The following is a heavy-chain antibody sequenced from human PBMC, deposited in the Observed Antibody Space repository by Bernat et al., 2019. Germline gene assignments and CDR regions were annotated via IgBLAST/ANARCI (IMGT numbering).Heavy chain of an antibody. J-gene: IGHJ5*02. CDR2: INHSGST. Sequence: QVQLQQWGAGLLKPSETLSLTCAVYGGSFSGYYWSWIRQPPGKGLEWIGEINHSGSTNYNPSLKSRVTISVDTSKNQFSLNLTSVTAADTAVYYCARGGMYCTGGVCRINWFDPWGQGTLVTVSS. CDR3: ARGGMYCTGGVCRINWFDP. D-gene: IGHD2-8*02. V-gene: IGHV4-34*01. CDR1: GGSFSGYY.